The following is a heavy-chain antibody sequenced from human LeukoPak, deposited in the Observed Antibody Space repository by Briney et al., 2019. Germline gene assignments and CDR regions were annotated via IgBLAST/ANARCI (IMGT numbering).Heavy chain of an antibody. CDR2: ISYDGSNK. Sequence: GGSLRLSCVASGFNFSSYAMHWVRQAPGKGLEWVAVISYDGSNKYHADSVKGRFTISRDNSKKTLYLQMNSLRAEDTAAYYCAKDSSSGIAGGYFQHWGQGTLVTVSS. CDR3: AKDSSSGIAGGYFQH. CDR1: GFNFSSYA. V-gene: IGHV3-30-3*01. J-gene: IGHJ1*01. D-gene: IGHD6-19*01.